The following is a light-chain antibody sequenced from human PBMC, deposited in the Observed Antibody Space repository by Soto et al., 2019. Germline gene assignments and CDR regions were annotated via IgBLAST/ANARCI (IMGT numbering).Light chain of an antibody. CDR3: QQYGNSPLT. CDR2: DAS. J-gene: IGKJ4*01. V-gene: IGKV3-20*01. CDR1: QSVSSSY. Sequence: ESVLTQSPCTLSLSPGERATLSCRASQSVSSSYLAWYQQKPGQAPRLLIYDASSRATGIPDRFSGSGSGTDFTLTISRLEPEDFAVYYCQQYGNSPLTFGGGTKVDIK.